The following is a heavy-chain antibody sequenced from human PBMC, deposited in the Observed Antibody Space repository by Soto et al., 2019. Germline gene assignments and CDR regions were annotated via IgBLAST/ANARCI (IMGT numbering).Heavy chain of an antibody. CDR1: GFTFTSSA. J-gene: IGHJ6*02. D-gene: IGHD2-15*01. CDR3: AAPGKVTPYYYGMDV. Sequence: SVKVSCKASGFTFTSSAVQWVRQARGQRLEWIGWIVVGSGNTNYAQKFQERVTITRDMSTSTAYMELSSLRSEDTAVYYCAAPGKVTPYYYGMDVWGQGTTVTVSS. V-gene: IGHV1-58*01. CDR2: IVVGSGNT.